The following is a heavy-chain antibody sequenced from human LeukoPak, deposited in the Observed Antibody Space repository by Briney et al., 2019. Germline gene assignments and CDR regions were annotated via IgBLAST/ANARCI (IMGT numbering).Heavy chain of an antibody. D-gene: IGHD3-16*01. CDR2: IYYSGST. CDR1: GGSLSRYF. V-gene: IGHV4-59*01. J-gene: IGHJ6*03. CDR3: ARDFEGAGSYYYMDV. Sequence: PSETLSLTCTVSGGSLSRYFWSWIRQPPGQGLEWIGYIYYSGSTNYNPSLKRRVTISVYVAKNQFHLKLNSVTAADTAVYFCARDFEGAGSYYYMDVWGKGTTVTVS.